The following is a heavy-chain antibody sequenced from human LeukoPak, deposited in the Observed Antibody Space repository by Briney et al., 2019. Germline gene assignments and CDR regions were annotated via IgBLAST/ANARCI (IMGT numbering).Heavy chain of an antibody. CDR2: MNPDGSVR. D-gene: IGHD5-12*01. CDR3: ARDPGYRSCDL. V-gene: IGHV3-7*01. J-gene: IGHJ5*02. CDR1: GFSFTDYW. Sequence: PGGSLRLSCSASGFSFTDYWMSWVRQTPAKGLEFVANMNPDGSVRNYMDSVRGRFTISRDNAKKSLYLEISRLRADDTAVYYCARDPGYRSCDLWGQGTQVTVSS.